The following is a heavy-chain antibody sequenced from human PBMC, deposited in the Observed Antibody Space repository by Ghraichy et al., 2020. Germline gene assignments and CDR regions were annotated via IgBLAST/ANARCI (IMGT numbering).Heavy chain of an antibody. J-gene: IGHJ6*02. Sequence: GGSLRLSCAASGFTFSSYWMSWVRQAPGKGLEWVANIKQDGSEKYYVDSVKGRFTISRDNAKNSLYLQMNSLRVEDTAVYYCARDGIVPAAIPGDYYYYYGMDVWGQGTTVTVSS. CDR1: GFTFSSYW. D-gene: IGHD2-2*02. V-gene: IGHV3-7*01. CDR2: IKQDGSEK. CDR3: ARDGIVPAAIPGDYYYYYGMDV.